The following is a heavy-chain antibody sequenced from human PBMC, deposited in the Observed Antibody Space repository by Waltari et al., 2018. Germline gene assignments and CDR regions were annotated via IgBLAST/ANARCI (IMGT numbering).Heavy chain of an antibody. J-gene: IGHJ4*02. CDR3: TRLATERADY. V-gene: IGHV3-74*01. CDR1: GITLSKYW. D-gene: IGHD4-4*01. Sequence: EVQLVESGGGLVQPGGSLRLSCAASGITLSKYWMVWVRQVAGKGLMWVSKSNPDGSDISYADSVKGRFTISRDNAKNTLYLQMNSLRAEDTALYFCTRLATERADYWGQGTLVTVSS. CDR2: SNPDGSDI.